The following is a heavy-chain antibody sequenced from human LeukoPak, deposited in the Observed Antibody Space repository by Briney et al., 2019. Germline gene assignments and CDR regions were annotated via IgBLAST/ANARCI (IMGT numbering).Heavy chain of an antibody. CDR3: AKSRGSYFRIIDY. Sequence: GGSLRLSCAASGFTFSSYAMSWVRQAPGKGLEWVPTISGSGGSTDYADSVKGRFPISRDNSKNTLYLQMISLRADDTAVYYCAKSRGSYFRIIDYWGQGTLVTVSS. CDR1: GFTFSSYA. V-gene: IGHV3-23*01. D-gene: IGHD1-26*01. CDR2: ISGSGGST. J-gene: IGHJ4*02.